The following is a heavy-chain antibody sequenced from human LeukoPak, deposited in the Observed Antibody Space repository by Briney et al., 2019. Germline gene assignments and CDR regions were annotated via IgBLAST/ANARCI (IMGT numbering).Heavy chain of an antibody. CDR3: ATVEYYCGGDCYLYY. J-gene: IGHJ4*02. CDR1: GYTLTELS. CDR2: FDPEDGET. D-gene: IGHD2-21*02. Sequence: ASVKVSCKVSGYTLTELSMHWVRQAPGKGLEWMGGFDPEDGETIYAQKFQGRVTMTEDTSTDTAYMELSSLRSEDTAVYYCATVEYYCGGDCYLYYWGQGTLVTVSS. V-gene: IGHV1-24*01.